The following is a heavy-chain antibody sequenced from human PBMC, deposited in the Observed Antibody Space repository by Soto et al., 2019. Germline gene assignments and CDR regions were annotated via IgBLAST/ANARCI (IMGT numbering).Heavy chain of an antibody. D-gene: IGHD4-4*01. CDR1: GGSVSGGSYH. CDR3: ERDIPTDR. J-gene: IGHJ5*02. Sequence: PSETLSLTCTVSGGSVSGGSYHWSWLREPQGQGLEWSRYIYYRANTNYNPTLKSQIAISLDTSKNQFSLKLSSVTAADTAMYNCERDIPTDRWGQGTLVTVSS. CDR2: IYYRANT. V-gene: IGHV4-61*01.